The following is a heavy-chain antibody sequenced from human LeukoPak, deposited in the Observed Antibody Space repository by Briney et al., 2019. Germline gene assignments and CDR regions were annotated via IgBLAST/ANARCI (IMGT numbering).Heavy chain of an antibody. CDR3: ARWIQLWLGSSIAVAGPFDY. D-gene: IGHD5-18*01. J-gene: IGHJ4*02. CDR1: GYTFTSYR. V-gene: IGHV1-18*01. CDR2: ISAYNGNT. Sequence: GASVKVSCKASGYTFTSYRISWVRQAPGPGLEWMGWISAYNGNTNYAQKLQGGVTMTTDTSTSTAYRELRSLRSDDTAVYYCARWIQLWLGSSIAVAGPFDYWGQGTLVTVSS.